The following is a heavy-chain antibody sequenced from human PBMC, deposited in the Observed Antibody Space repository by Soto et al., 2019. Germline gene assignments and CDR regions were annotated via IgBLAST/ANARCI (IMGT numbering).Heavy chain of an antibody. CDR3: ARESYSGYHSYDY. CDR1: GYSISSGCF. D-gene: IGHD5-12*01. J-gene: IGHJ4*02. V-gene: IGHV4-38-2*02. CDR2: MYHDGNT. Sequence: LSLTCAVSGYSISSGCFWCWSRQPPGKGLEWIANMYHDGNTHYNPSLKSRVTMSVDTSKNQFSLKLNSVTAADTAVYYCARESYSGYHSYDYWGQGILVTAPQ.